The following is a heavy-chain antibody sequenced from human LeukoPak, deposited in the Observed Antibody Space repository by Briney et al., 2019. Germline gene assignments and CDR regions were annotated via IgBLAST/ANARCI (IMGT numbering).Heavy chain of an antibody. CDR1: GSTVSSNY. CDR2: IYSGGST. V-gene: IGHV3-53*01. Sequence: GGSLRLSCAASGSTVSSNYMSWVRQAPGKGLEWVSVIYSGGSTYYADSVKGRFTISRDNSKNTLYLQMNSLRAEDTAVYYCARAPYYYDSSGYLYYYGMDVWGQGTTVTVSS. CDR3: ARAPYYYDSSGYLYYYGMDV. J-gene: IGHJ6*02. D-gene: IGHD3-22*01.